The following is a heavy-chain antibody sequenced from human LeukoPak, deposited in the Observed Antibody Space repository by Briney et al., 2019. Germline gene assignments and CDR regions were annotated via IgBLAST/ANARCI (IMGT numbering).Heavy chain of an antibody. D-gene: IGHD6-13*01. J-gene: IGHJ4*02. CDR3: ARFELGPEYTNFDY. Sequence: GGSLRLSCAASGFTFSSYSMNWVRQAPGKGLEWVSSISSSSYIYYADSVKGRFTISRDNAKNSLYLQMNSLRAEDTAVYCCARFELGPEYTNFDYWGQGTLVTVSS. V-gene: IGHV3-21*01. CDR2: ISSSSYI. CDR1: GFTFSSYS.